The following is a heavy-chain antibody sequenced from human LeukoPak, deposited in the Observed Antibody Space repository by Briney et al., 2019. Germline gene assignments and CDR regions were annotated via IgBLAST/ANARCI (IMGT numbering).Heavy chain of an antibody. J-gene: IGHJ4*02. D-gene: IGHD6-19*01. Sequence: GGSLRLPCAASGFTFSTYWVHWVRQAPGKGLVWVSRINPDGSRTDYADSVKGRFTISRDNAKNTLYLQMNSLRAGDTAVYFCARDLAGGIAVAGTGIDYWGQGTLVTVSS. CDR3: ARDLAGGIAVAGTGIDY. CDR1: GFTFSTYW. V-gene: IGHV3-74*01. CDR2: INPDGSRT.